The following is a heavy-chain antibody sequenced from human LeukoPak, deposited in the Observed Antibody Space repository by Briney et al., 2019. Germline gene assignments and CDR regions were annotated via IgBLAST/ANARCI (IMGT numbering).Heavy chain of an antibody. D-gene: IGHD2-2*01. CDR1: GGSIRSYY. V-gene: IGHV4-59*01. CDR2: IYYSGST. CDR3: AREAVVPAASYDWFDP. J-gene: IGHJ5*02. Sequence: SESLSLTCRVPGGSIRSYYWGWIRQPRGKGLERVGYIYYSGSTNYNPSLKSRVTISADTCKNQFSLKLSCVTADDTAVYYCAREAVVPAASYDWFDPCGQGTLITV.